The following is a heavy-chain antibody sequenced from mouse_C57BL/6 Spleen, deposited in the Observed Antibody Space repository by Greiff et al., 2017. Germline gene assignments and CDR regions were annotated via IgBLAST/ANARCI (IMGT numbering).Heavy chain of an antibody. D-gene: IGHD1-1*01. CDR2: INPNNGGT. CDR3: ARLLRSYWYFDV. V-gene: IGHV1-26*01. CDR1: GYTFTDYY. Sequence: VQLQQSGPELVKPGASVKISCKASGYTFTDYYMNWVKQSPGKSLEWIGDINPNNGGTSYNQKFKGKATLTVDKSSSTAYMELRSLTSEDSAVYYCARLLRSYWYFDVWGTGTTVTVSS. J-gene: IGHJ1*03.